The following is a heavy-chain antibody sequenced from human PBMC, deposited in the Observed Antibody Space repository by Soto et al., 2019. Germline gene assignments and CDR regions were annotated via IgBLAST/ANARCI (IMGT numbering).Heavy chain of an antibody. CDR1: GYSCTSSW. CDR3: ARHLGVTSTAVLDY. V-gene: IGHV5-51*01. CDR2: IYPGDSDT. J-gene: IGHJ4*02. D-gene: IGHD3-22*01. Sequence: GESLKVSCKGSGYSCTSSWIGWVRQMPGKGLEWMGIIYPGDSDTRYSPSFQGQVTISADKSISTAYLQWSSLKASDTAMYYCARHLGVTSTAVLDYLGQGSLVTVSS.